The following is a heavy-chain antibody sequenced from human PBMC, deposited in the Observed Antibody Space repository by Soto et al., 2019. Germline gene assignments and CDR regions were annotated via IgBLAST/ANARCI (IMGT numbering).Heavy chain of an antibody. D-gene: IGHD3-16*01. V-gene: IGHV3-23*01. CDR3: AKARGSSTPAPGSY. CDR2: ISGSGGST. Sequence: GGSLRLSCAASGFTFGSYAVSWVRQAPGRGLEWVSAISGSGGSTYYADSVKGRFTISRDNSKNTLYLQMNSLGAEDTAVYYCAKARGSSTPAPGSYWGQGSLVTVS. J-gene: IGHJ4*02. CDR1: GFTFGSYA.